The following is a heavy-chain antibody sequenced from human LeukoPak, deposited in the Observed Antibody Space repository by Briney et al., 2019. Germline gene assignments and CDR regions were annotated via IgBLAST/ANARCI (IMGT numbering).Heavy chain of an antibody. Sequence: SETLSLTCTVSNGSMTNNYWSWIRQPPGKGLEWIGYVYSSGSTIYIPSLKSRVTISIDTSKNQFSLKLISVTAADTAVYYCARDLGHVDTAMVTTPRGWFDPWGQGTLVTVSS. CDR2: VYSSGST. CDR3: ARDLGHVDTAMVTTPRGWFDP. CDR1: NGSMTNNY. D-gene: IGHD5-18*01. V-gene: IGHV4-59*01. J-gene: IGHJ5*02.